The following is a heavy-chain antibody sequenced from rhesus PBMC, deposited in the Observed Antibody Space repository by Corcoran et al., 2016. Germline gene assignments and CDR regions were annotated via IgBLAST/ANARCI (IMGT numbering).Heavy chain of an antibody. J-gene: IGHJ4*01. V-gene: IGHV6-1*01. D-gene: IGHD6-25*01. CDR1: GDSVSSNSAT. CDR3: ARDVAAAGPFDY. CDR2: TYYRSKWYN. Sequence: QVQLQESGPGLVKPSQTLSLTCAISGDSVSSNSATWNWISQSQSRGLEWLGRTYYRSKWYNEYAQSVQNRISSNPDTSKNQFSLLLNSVTPEDMAVYYCARDVAAAGPFDYWGQGVLVTVSS.